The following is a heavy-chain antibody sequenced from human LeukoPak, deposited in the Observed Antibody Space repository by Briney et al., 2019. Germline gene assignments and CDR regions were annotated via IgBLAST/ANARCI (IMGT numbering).Heavy chain of an antibody. CDR1: GYTFTSYG. CDR2: ISAYNGNT. D-gene: IGHD5-18*01. V-gene: IGHV1-18*01. Sequence: ASVKVSCKASGYTFTSYGISWVRQAPGQGLEWMGWISAYNGNTNYAQKLQGRVTMTTDTSTSTAYMELRSLRSDDTAVYYCARGGRRDTAMAIRTGWFDPWGQGTLVTVSS. CDR3: ARGGRRDTAMAIRTGWFDP. J-gene: IGHJ5*02.